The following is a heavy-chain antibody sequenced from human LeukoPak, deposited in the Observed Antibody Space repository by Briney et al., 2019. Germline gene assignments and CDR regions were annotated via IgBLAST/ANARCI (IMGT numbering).Heavy chain of an antibody. CDR3: ARVIRWELSYLLKN. D-gene: IGHD1-26*01. CDR1: GYPFTGYN. J-gene: IGHJ4*02. CDR2: INPNSGGT. V-gene: IGHV1-2*02. Sequence: SVKASSKAPGYPFTGYNMHWVRKAPGQGLEWMGWINPNSGGTNYAQKVQGRVTMTRDMSISTAYMELSRLRSDDTAVYYCARVIRWELSYLLKNWGQGTLVTVSS.